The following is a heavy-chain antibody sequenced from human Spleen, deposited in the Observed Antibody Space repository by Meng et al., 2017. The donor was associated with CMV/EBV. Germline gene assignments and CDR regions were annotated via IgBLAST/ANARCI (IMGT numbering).Heavy chain of an antibody. CDR3: ARALLGRIVGDSVGGY. CDR1: GFTFSDYY. D-gene: IGHD1-26*01. CDR2: ISSSSIYI. V-gene: IGHV3-21*01. J-gene: IGHJ4*02. Sequence: GESLKISCAASGFTFSDYYMNWIRQAPGKGLEWVSSISSSSIYIYYADSVKGRFTISRDNAKNSLYLQMNSLRAEDTAVYYCARALLGRIVGDSVGGYWGQGTLVTVSS.